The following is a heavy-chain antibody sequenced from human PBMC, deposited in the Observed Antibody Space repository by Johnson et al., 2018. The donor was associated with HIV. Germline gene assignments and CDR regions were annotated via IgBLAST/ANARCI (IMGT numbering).Heavy chain of an antibody. D-gene: IGHD4-11*01. CDR2: ISYDGSNK. V-gene: IGHV3-30*19. J-gene: IGHJ3*02. Sequence: QVQLVESGGGVVQPGGSVRLSCAASGFTFSSYGMHWVRQAPGKGLEWVAVISYDGSNKYYADSVKGRFTISRENAKNTLYLQMNSLRAEDTAVYYCARSYSNYDYDAFDIWGQGTMVTVSS. CDR3: ARSYSNYDYDAFDI. CDR1: GFTFSSYG.